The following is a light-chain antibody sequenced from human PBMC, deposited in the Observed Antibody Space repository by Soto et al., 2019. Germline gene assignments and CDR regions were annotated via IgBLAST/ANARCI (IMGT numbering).Light chain of an antibody. CDR1: QSVSSN. J-gene: IGKJ5*01. V-gene: IGKV3D-15*01. Sequence: EIVMTQSPATLSVSPGERATLSCRASQSVSSNLAWYQQKPGRAPRLLIYGASTRATGIPARFSGSGSGTDFTLTISSLEPDDFAVYYCQQRNDWQVTFGQGTRLEIK. CDR2: GAS. CDR3: QQRNDWQVT.